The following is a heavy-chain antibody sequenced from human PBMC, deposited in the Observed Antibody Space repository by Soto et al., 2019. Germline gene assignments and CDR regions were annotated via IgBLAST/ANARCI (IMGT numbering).Heavy chain of an antibody. Sequence: ASVKVSCKVSGYTLTELSMHWVRQAPGKGLEWMGGFDPEDGETIYAQKFQGRVTMTEDTSTDTVYMELSSLRSDDTAVYYCARVNSIFGVVPWSIDYWGQGTLVTVSS. D-gene: IGHD3-3*02. J-gene: IGHJ4*02. CDR2: FDPEDGET. V-gene: IGHV1-24*01. CDR3: ARVNSIFGVVPWSIDY. CDR1: GYTLTELS.